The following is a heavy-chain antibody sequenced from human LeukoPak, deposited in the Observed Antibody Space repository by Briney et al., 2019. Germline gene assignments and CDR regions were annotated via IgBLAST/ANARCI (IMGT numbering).Heavy chain of an antibody. Sequence: ASVKVSCKASGYTFTGYYMHWVRQAPGQGLEWMGWINPNSGGTNYAQKFQGRVTMTRDTSITTAYMELSSLRSEDTAVYYCARAVVGRWIQPYSWYYFDYWGQGTLVTVSS. V-gene: IGHV1-2*02. CDR1: GYTFTGYY. J-gene: IGHJ4*02. CDR3: ARAVVGRWIQPYSWYYFDY. CDR2: INPNSGGT. D-gene: IGHD5-18*01.